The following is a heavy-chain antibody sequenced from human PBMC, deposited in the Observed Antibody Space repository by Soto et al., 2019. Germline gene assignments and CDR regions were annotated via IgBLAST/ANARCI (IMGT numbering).Heavy chain of an antibody. CDR2: ISYDGSNK. V-gene: IGHV3-30*18. J-gene: IGHJ4*02. Sequence: GGSLRLSCAASGFTFSSYGMHWVRQAPGKGLEWVAVISYDGSNKYYADSVKGRFTISRDNSKNTLYLQMNSLRAEDTAVYYCAKDRYGTFDYWGQGTLVTVSS. CDR3: AKDRYGTFDY. D-gene: IGHD5-18*01. CDR1: GFTFSSYG.